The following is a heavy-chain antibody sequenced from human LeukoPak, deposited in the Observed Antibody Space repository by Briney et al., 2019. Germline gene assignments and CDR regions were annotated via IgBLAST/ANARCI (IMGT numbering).Heavy chain of an antibody. CDR3: AKAPVRLWSGFDY. CDR1: GFTFSNYG. D-gene: IGHD1-1*01. V-gene: IGHV3-30*18. CDR2: ISYDGSNK. J-gene: IGHJ4*02. Sequence: GGSLRLSCAASGFTFSNYGMHWVRQAPGQGLEWVALISYDGSNKYYADSVQGRFTISRDNSTNTLYLQMNTLRPEDTAVYFCAKAPVRLWSGFDYWGQGTLVIVSS.